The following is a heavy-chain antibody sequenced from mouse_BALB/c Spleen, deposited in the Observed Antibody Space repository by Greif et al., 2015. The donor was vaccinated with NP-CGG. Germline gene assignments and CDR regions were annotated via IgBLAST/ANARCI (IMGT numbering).Heavy chain of an antibody. CDR3: ARSYEGYFDV. V-gene: IGHV1-7*01. Sequence: QVQLQQSGAELAKPGASVKMSCKASGYTFTSYWMHWVKQRPGQGLEWIGYINPSTGYTEYNQKFKDKATLTADKSSSTAYMQLSSLTSEDSAVCYCARSYEGYFDVWGAGTTVTVSS. J-gene: IGHJ1*01. CDR2: INPSTGYT. D-gene: IGHD1-1*01. CDR1: GYTFTSYW.